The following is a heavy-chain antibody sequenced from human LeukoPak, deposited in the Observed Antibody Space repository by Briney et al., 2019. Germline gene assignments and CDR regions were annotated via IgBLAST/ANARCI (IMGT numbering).Heavy chain of an antibody. CDR1: GFTFSDHY. CDR2: TRNKANSYTT. Sequence: PGGSLRLSCAASGFTFSDHYMDWVRQAPGKGLEWVGRTRNKANSYTTEYAASVKGRFTISRDDSKNSLYLQMNSLKAEDTAVYYCARDNHDYKGGRAFDYWGQGTLVTVSS. D-gene: IGHD4-11*01. J-gene: IGHJ4*02. CDR3: ARDNHDYKGGRAFDY. V-gene: IGHV3-72*01.